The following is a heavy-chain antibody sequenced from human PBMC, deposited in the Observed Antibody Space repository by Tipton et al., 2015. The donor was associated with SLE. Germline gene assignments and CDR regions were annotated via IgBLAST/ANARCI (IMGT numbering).Heavy chain of an antibody. D-gene: IGHD6-19*01. CDR1: GFSFSTSV. Sequence: SLRLSCAASGFSFSTSVMTWVRQAPGKGLEWASLIKSVGVAHYSDSVRGRFTISRDNWKNTLYLQMNGLGPEDTAVYYCARVGIGWSFDYWGQGARVTVSS. J-gene: IGHJ4*02. CDR2: IKSVGVA. CDR3: ARVGIGWSFDY. V-gene: IGHV3-53*01.